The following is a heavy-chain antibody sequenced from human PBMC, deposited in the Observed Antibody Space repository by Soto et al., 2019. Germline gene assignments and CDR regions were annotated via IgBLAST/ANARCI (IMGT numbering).Heavy chain of an antibody. CDR3: ARHGHWAPLDD. J-gene: IGHJ4*02. Sequence: SETLSLTCTVPGGSISSSDFYWGWLRQPPGKGLEFIGSMYYSGSTYYNPSLKSRVTISVDTSKNQFSLRLSSVTAADTAVYYCARHGHWAPLDDWGQGTLVTVSS. CDR2: MYYSGST. D-gene: IGHD3-16*01. CDR1: GGSISSSDFY. V-gene: IGHV4-39*01.